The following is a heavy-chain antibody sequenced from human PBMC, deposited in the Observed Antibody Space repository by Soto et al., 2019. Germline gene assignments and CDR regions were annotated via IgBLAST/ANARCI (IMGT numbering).Heavy chain of an antibody. D-gene: IGHD1-1*01. CDR1: GFTFRSYA. CDR3: AKDKPGTTAFDI. V-gene: IGHV3-23*01. Sequence: EVQLLESGGGLVQPGGSLRLSCAASGFTFRSYAMSWVRQAPGKGLEWVSAISESGGSTYYADSVKGRFTISRDNSKNTLYLQMNSLRAEDTAVYYCAKDKPGTTAFDIWGRGTLVIVSS. J-gene: IGHJ3*02. CDR2: ISESGGST.